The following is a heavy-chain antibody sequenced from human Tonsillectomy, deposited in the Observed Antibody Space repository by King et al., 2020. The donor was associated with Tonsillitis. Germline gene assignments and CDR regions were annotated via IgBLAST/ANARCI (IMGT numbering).Heavy chain of an antibody. J-gene: IGHJ3*02. D-gene: IGHD2-2*01. CDR2: ISDDGNKK. CDR3: ARDTHKYSASWSYAFHI. CDR1: GFLFNSYA. Sequence: VQLVESGGGVVQPGRSLRLSCAASGFLFNSYAIHWVRQAPGKGLEWVTVISDDGNKKYYADSVKGRFTISRDNFKNTLYLQMNSLRAEDTAIYYCARDTHKYSASWSYAFHIWGQGTLVTVSS. V-gene: IGHV3-30-3*01.